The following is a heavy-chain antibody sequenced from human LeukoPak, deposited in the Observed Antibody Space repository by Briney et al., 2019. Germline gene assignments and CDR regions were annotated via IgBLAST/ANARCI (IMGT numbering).Heavy chain of an antibody. Sequence: PGGSLRLSCAASGFTFSSYAMSWVRQTPGKGLEWVSTISGSGGSTYYADSVKGRFTISRDNSKNTLYLQMNSLRAEDTAVYYCAKRRAYCTSTTCYEEGLEDCWGQGTLVIVSS. J-gene: IGHJ4*02. CDR2: ISGSGGST. V-gene: IGHV3-23*01. CDR1: GFTFSSYA. CDR3: AKRRAYCTSTTCYEEGLEDC. D-gene: IGHD2-2*01.